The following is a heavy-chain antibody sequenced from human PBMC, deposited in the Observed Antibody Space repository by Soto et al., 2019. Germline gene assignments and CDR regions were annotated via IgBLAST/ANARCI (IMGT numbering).Heavy chain of an antibody. J-gene: IGHJ5*02. CDR3: ARVEGVVHSWGDSWFEH. CDR2: IKQDGSEK. V-gene: IGHV3-7*01. CDR1: GFTFSSYW. Sequence: EVQLVESGGGLVQPGGSLRLSCAASGFTFSSYWMSWVRQAPGKGLEWVANIKQDGSEKYYVDSVKGRFTISTDNAKNPLYLQMNGLGVEDTAVYYCARVEGVVHSWGDSWFEHWGKGTMVTVSS. D-gene: IGHD3-3*01.